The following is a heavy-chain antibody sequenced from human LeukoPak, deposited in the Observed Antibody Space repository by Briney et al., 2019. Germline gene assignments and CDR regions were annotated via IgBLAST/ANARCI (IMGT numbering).Heavy chain of an antibody. CDR2: IKSTTAGGTT. CDR1: LFTLTKAV. J-gene: IGHJ4*02. Sequence: GGSLRLSCAPSLFTLTKAVMSWVRESPGKWLEWVGRIKSTTAGGTTDYAAYVKGRFTITRDDSKNTRQLQMNRRKTEAAGVYYCYPEGSYWGQGTLVTVSS. CDR3: YPEGSY. V-gene: IGHV3-15*01.